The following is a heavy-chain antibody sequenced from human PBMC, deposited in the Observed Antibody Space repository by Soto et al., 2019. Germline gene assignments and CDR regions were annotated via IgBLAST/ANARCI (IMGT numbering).Heavy chain of an antibody. V-gene: IGHV4-59*01. CDR1: GDSISSYY. J-gene: IGHJ4*02. CDR2: LYYGRSA. D-gene: IGHD4-17*01. CDR3: ARETYGDYVGYFDS. Sequence: SETLSLTCAVSGDSISSYYCMWIRQPPGKGLESIGYLYYGRSANYNPSLKSRVTLSVDTSKNQCSLTVRSMTAADTAVYYCARETYGDYVGYFDSRGKGIQLTVSS.